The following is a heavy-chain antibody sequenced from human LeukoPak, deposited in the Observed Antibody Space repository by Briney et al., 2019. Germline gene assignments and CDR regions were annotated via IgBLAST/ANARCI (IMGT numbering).Heavy chain of an antibody. Sequence: SETLSLTCTVSGGSISRYYWSWIRQPPGKGLEWNEYIYYSGSTNYNPSLKRRVTISVDTSKNQFSLKLSSVTAADTAVYYCARVNKESSGWYPFPYWGQGTLVTVSS. V-gene: IGHV4-59*08. J-gene: IGHJ4*02. D-gene: IGHD6-19*01. CDR2: IYYSGST. CDR1: GGSISRYY. CDR3: ARVNKESSGWYPFPY.